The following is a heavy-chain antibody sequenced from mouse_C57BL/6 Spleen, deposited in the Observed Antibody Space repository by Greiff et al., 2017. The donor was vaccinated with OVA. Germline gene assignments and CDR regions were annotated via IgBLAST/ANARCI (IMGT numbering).Heavy chain of an antibody. V-gene: IGHV1-4*01. CDR1: GYTFTSYT. CDR3: ARLGYDYYAMDY. CDR2: INPSSGYT. J-gene: IGHJ4*01. D-gene: IGHD2-2*01. Sequence: VQVVESGAELARPGASVKMSCKASGYTFTSYTMHWVKQRPGQGLEWIGYINPSSGYTKYNQKFKDKATLTADKSSSTAYMQLSSLTSEDSAVYYCARLGYDYYAMDYWGQGTSVTVSS.